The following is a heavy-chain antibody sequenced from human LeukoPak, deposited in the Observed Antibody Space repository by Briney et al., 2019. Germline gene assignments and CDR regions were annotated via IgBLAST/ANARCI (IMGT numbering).Heavy chain of an antibody. J-gene: IGHJ4*02. CDR3: ARGGMTTVTNGVYYFDY. D-gene: IGHD4-17*01. V-gene: IGHV3-23*01. Sequence: GGSLRLSCAASGFTFSSYAMSWVRQAPGKGLEWVSSISGSGGNTFYADSVKGRFTISRDNAKNSLYLQMNSLRAEDTAVYYCARGGMTTVTNGVYYFDYWGQGTLVTVSS. CDR1: GFTFSSYA. CDR2: ISGSGGNT.